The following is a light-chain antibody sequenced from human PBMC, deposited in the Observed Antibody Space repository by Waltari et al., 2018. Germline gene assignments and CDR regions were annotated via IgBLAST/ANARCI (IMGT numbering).Light chain of an antibody. V-gene: IGKV3-15*01. CDR2: AAS. Sequence: EVVMTQSPATLSVSPGERVTLSCKASQSIDNNLAWYQQKPGQAPRLLIYAASTRATGVPARFSGSGSGTDFTLTISSLQSEDCAVFYCQQYNRWPPLTIGGGTKVEIK. J-gene: IGKJ4*01. CDR3: QQYNRWPPLT. CDR1: QSIDNN.